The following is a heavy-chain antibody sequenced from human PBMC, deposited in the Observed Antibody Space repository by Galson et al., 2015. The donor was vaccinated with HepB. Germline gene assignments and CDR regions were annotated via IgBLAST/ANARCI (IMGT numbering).Heavy chain of an antibody. D-gene: IGHD2-2*01. V-gene: IGHV3-21*01. CDR1: GFTFSSYS. Sequence: SLRLSCAASGFTFSSYSMNWVRQAPGKGLEWVSSISSSSSYIYYADSVKGRFTISRDNAKNSLYPQMNSLRAEDTAVYYCARDQCSSTSCTAQGSDYYYYGMDVWGQGTTVTVSS. CDR3: ARDQCSSTSCTAQGSDYYYYGMDV. J-gene: IGHJ6*02. CDR2: ISSSSSYI.